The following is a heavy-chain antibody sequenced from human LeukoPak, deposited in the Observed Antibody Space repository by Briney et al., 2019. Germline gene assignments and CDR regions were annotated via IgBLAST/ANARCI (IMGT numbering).Heavy chain of an antibody. CDR1: GYTFTGYY. J-gene: IGHJ4*02. D-gene: IGHD1-26*01. CDR2: INPNSGGT. Sequence: GASVKVSCKASGYTFTGYYMHWVRQAPGQGLEWMGWINPNSGGTNSAQKFQGRVTMTTDTSTSTAYMELRSLRSDDTAVYYCAREGPQTLGASDYWGQGTLVTVSS. CDR3: AREGPQTLGASDY. V-gene: IGHV1-2*02.